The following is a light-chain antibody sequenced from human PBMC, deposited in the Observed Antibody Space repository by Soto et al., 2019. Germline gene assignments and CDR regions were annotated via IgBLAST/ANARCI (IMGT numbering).Light chain of an antibody. Sequence: QSVLTQPPSASGTPGQRVTISCSGSSSNIGSNYVYWYQQLPVTAPKLLIYRNNQRPSGVPDRFSGSKSGTSASLAISGLRSEDGADYYCAALDYSLSGYVFGTGTKLTVL. CDR3: AALDYSLSGYV. CDR2: RNN. J-gene: IGLJ1*01. CDR1: SSNIGSNY. V-gene: IGLV1-47*01.